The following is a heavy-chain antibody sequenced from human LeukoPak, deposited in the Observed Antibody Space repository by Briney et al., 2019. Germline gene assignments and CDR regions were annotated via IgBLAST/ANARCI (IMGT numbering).Heavy chain of an antibody. CDR1: GFTFSNTW. V-gene: IGHV3-15*01. Sequence: AGGSLRLSCAASGFTFSNTWVSWVRQAPGKGLEWVGRSQSETDGGTTDYAAPVKGRFTISRDDSKSTLYLQMNSLKTEDTAVYYCTTDHHDSSGYYYGYVDYWGQGTLVTVSS. D-gene: IGHD3-22*01. J-gene: IGHJ4*02. CDR2: SQSETDGGTT. CDR3: TTDHHDSSGYYYGYVDY.